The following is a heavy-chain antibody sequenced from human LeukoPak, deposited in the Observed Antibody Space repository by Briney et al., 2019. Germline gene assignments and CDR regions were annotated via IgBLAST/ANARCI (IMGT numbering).Heavy chain of an antibody. V-gene: IGHV3-7*01. CDR2: INQDGSLK. CDR1: GFTFSSYW. CDR3: ARDLRTGYTYGYPLDY. J-gene: IGHJ4*02. D-gene: IGHD5-18*01. Sequence: GGSLRLSCAASGFTFSSYWMHWVRQAPGKGLEWVANINQDGSLKYYVDSVKGRFTISRDNAKNSLYLQMNSLRAEDTAFYYCARDLRTGYTYGYPLDYWGQGTLVTVSS.